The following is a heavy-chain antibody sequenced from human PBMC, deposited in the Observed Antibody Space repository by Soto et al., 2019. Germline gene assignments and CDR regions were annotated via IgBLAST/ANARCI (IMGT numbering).Heavy chain of an antibody. Sequence: SVKVSCKASGGTFSSYAISWVRQAPGQGLEWMGGIIPIFGTANYAQKFQGRVTITADESTSTAYMELSSLRSEDTAVYYCARCMYSSSWYDYYYGMDVWGQGTTVTVSS. CDR3: ARCMYSSSWYDYYYGMDV. CDR1: GGTFSSYA. CDR2: IIPIFGTA. J-gene: IGHJ6*02. V-gene: IGHV1-69*13. D-gene: IGHD6-13*01.